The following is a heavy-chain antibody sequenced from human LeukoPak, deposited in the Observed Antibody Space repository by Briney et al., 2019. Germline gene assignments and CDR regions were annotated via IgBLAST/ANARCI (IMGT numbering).Heavy chain of an antibody. D-gene: IGHD1-26*01. CDR2: INHSGST. CDR3: ASTWELPFDY. Sequence: KSSETLSLTCTVSGGSISSYYWSWIRQPPGKGLEWIGEINHSGSTNYNPSLKSRVTISVDTSKNQFSLKLSSVTAADTAVYYCASTWELPFDYWGQGTLVTVSS. CDR1: GGSISSYY. J-gene: IGHJ4*02. V-gene: IGHV4-34*01.